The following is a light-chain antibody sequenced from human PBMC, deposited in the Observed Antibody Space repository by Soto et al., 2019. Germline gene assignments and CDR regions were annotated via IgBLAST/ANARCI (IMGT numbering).Light chain of an antibody. J-gene: IGKJ4*01. CDR1: QSVSSY. V-gene: IGKV3-11*01. CDR2: DAS. Sequence: EIVLTQSPATLSLSPGERATLSCRASQSVSSYLAWYQQKPGQAPRLLIYDASNRATGIPARFSGSGSGTDSTVTISSLEPEDFAVYYCQQRSTFGGGTKVDIK. CDR3: QQRST.